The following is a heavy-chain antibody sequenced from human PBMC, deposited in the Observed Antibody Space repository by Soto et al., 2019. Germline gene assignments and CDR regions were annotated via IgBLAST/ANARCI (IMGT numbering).Heavy chain of an antibody. CDR3: ARDHGLGYCSGGRCQSAFDI. V-gene: IGHV3-48*01. CDR1: GFTFSSYS. Sequence: GGSLRLSCAASGFTFSSYSMNWVRQAPGKGLEWVSYISSSSSTIYYADSVKGRFTISRDSSKNTLYLQMNSLRAEDTAVYYCARDHGLGYCSGGRCQSAFDIWGRGTTVTVSS. CDR2: ISSSSSTI. D-gene: IGHD2-15*01. J-gene: IGHJ3*02.